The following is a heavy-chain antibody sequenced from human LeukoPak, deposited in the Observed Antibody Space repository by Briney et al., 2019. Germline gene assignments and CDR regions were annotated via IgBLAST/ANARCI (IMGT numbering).Heavy chain of an antibody. J-gene: IGHJ4*02. D-gene: IGHD3-10*01. CDR3: AGKITMSRGVPALFDY. CDR1: GGSISSSSYY. V-gene: IGHV4-39*01. CDR2: IYSSRST. Sequence: TAETGLRSSTVSGGSISSSSYYWGGIRQPPGKGLEWVGSIYSSRSTYYNSSLKSRLTISVDTSKYQFSLKLTSVTAADTAVYYCAGKITMSRGVPALFDYWGQGCVAPGSS.